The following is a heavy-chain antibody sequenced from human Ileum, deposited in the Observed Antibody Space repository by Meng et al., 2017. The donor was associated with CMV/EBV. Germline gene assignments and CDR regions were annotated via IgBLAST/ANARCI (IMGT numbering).Heavy chain of an antibody. CDR2: INHDGAIT. J-gene: IGHJ4*02. CDR1: GFPFGSDV. D-gene: IGHD1-7*01. CDR3: ARDRNYIFDF. V-gene: IGHV3-74*03. Sequence: GESLKISCAASGFPFGSDVMHWVRQAPGKGLVWVARINHDGAITTYVDSVKGRFTVSRDNAKSTLYLQMNRLSAEDTAVYYCARDRNYIFDFWGRGTLVTVSS.